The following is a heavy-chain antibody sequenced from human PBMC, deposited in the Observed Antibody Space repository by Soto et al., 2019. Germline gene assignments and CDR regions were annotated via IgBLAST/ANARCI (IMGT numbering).Heavy chain of an antibody. CDR3: AGDGGDSESPGYLGSALDV. V-gene: IGHV1-18*01. CDR2: ISTYNGDT. D-gene: IGHD3-22*01. J-gene: IGHJ3*01. CDR1: GYSFSSYG. Sequence: GASVKVSCKASGYSFSSYGISWVRGAPGQGLEWMGWISTYNGDTDYPQKVQGRVTMTTDTSTSTAYLELRSLSSDDTAVYYCAGDGGDSESPGYLGSALDVWG.